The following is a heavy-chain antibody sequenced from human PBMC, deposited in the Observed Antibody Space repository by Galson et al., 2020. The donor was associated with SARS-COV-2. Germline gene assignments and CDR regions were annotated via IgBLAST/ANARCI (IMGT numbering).Heavy chain of an antibody. D-gene: IGHD3-16*02. V-gene: IGHV3-53*04. J-gene: IGHJ6*02. CDR1: GFTASSNY. Sequence: GGSLRLSCAASGFTASSNYMSWVRQAPGKGLEWVSVIYSGGSTYYADSVKGRFTISRHNSKNTLYLQMNSLRAEDTAVYYCAREWVIGPGDYYYYYGMDVWGQGTTVTVSS. CDR3: AREWVIGPGDYYYYYGMDV. CDR2: IYSGGST.